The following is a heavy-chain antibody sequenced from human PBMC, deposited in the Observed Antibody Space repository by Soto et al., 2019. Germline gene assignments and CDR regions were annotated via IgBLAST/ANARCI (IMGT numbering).Heavy chain of an antibody. J-gene: IGHJ4*02. CDR2: IRPDSGRT. CDR1: GYTFTSYY. CDR3: ARVEGSAAAQGD. Sequence: QVVMVQSGAEVKKPGASVTLSCKTSGYTFTSYYVHWVRQAPGRGLEWMGLIRPDSGRTDYAQKFQGRVTMTRDTPTTTVYMNLNNLRSDDTAVYYCARVEGSAAAQGDWGQGTLITVSS. V-gene: IGHV1-46*01. D-gene: IGHD2-15*01.